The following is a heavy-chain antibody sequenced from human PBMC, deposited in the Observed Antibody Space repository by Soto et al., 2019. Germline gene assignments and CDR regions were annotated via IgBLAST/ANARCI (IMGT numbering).Heavy chain of an antibody. CDR2: IKEDGGDT. J-gene: IGHJ6*02. V-gene: IGHV3-7*04. Sequence: EVQLVESGGGLVQPGGSLRLSCAASGFTFSRYWINWVRQTPGKGLEWVANIKEDGGDTNYVDSVKGRFTISRDNAKNSLYLQMDSLREEDTAVYYCARDCTGGRCCNGRWGMDVWGQGTTVTVSS. CDR1: GFTFSRYW. D-gene: IGHD2-15*01. CDR3: ARDCTGGRCCNGRWGMDV.